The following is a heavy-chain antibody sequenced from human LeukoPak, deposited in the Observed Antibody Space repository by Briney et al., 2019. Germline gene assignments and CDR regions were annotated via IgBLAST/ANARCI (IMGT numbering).Heavy chain of an antibody. Sequence: PGGSLRLSCAASGFTFSTYGMSWVRQVPGKGLEWVSAISGSGGSTYYADSVKGRFTISRDNAKNSLYLQMNSLRAEDTAVYYCARARPSLYYYDSSGYYREFDYWGQGTLVTVSS. J-gene: IGHJ4*02. V-gene: IGHV3-23*01. CDR2: ISGSGGST. CDR3: ARARPSLYYYDSSGYYREFDY. CDR1: GFTFSTYG. D-gene: IGHD3-22*01.